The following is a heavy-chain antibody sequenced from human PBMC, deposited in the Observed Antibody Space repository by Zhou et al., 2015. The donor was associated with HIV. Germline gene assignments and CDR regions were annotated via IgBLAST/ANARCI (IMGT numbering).Heavy chain of an antibody. D-gene: IGHD2-2*01. CDR3: AGRYCSSTSCWNYYYYMDV. J-gene: IGHJ6*03. V-gene: IGHV1-69*01. CDR2: IIPIFGTA. CDR1: GGTFSSYA. Sequence: QVQLVQSGAEVKKPGSSVKVSCKASGGTFSSYAISWVRQAPGQGLEWMGGIIPIFGTANYAQKFQGRVTITADESTSTAYMELSSLRSEDTAVYYCAGRYCSSTSCWNYYYYMDVWGKGTTVTVSS.